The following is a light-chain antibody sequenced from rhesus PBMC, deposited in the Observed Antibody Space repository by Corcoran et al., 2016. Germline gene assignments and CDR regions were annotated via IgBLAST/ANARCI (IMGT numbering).Light chain of an antibody. Sequence: DIQMTQSPSSLSASVGDTVTITCRASQSISSWLAWYQPKPGKAPKHLIYKASNLQSGVPSRFSGSGSGTDVTLTISSLQSEDFATYDGQQYSSSPPLTFGGGTKVEIK. V-gene: IGKV1-22*01. CDR2: KAS. CDR1: QSISSW. J-gene: IGKJ4*01. CDR3: QQYSSSPPLT.